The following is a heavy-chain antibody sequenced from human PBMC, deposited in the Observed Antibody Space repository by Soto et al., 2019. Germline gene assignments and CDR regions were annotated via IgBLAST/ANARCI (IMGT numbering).Heavy chain of an antibody. J-gene: IGHJ4*02. CDR3: ARDRHGDLEAFDY. D-gene: IGHD4-17*01. Sequence: SVKVSCKASGGTFSSYAISWVRQAPGQGLEWMGGIIPIFGTANYAQKFQGRVTITADESTSTAYMELSSLRSEDTAVYYCARDRHGDLEAFDYWGQGTLVTVSS. V-gene: IGHV1-69*13. CDR1: GGTFSSYA. CDR2: IIPIFGTA.